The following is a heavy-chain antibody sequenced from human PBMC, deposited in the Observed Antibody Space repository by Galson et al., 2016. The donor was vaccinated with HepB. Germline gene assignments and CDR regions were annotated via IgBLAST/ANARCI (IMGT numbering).Heavy chain of an antibody. J-gene: IGHJ3*01. D-gene: IGHD3-10*01. V-gene: IGHV3-74*01. CDR3: ARDRGAPDSFDL. CDR1: GFPSVYW. CDR2: VNGDGANA. Sequence: SLRLSCAASGFPSVYWMHWVRQAPGKGLVWVSHVNGDGANAHYADSVKGRFTVSVDSAKKTLYLQMNSLSDEDTAVYYCARDRGAPDSFDLWGQGTMVTVSS.